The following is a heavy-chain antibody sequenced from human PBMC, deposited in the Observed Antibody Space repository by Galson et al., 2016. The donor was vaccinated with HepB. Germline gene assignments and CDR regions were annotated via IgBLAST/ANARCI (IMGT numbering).Heavy chain of an antibody. J-gene: IGHJ4*02. Sequence: SLRLSCAASGFTFSGYAMTWVRQAPGKGLEYVSTVNDYGYRTHYADSVRGRFTISRDNSKNTVYLQMSGLRTEDTALYYCAKDVGGTFSLDYWGQGTLVTVSS. CDR3: AKDVGGTFSLDY. CDR1: GFTFSGYA. V-gene: IGHV3-64D*06. D-gene: IGHD1-26*01. CDR2: VNDYGYRT.